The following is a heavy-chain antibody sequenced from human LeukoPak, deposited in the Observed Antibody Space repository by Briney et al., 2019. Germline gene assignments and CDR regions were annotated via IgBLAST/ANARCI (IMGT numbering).Heavy chain of an antibody. CDR3: AKGLLRFLEWLEQYWYFDL. CDR2: ISWDGGST. J-gene: IGHJ2*01. Sequence: PGGSLRLSCAASGFTFDDYAMHWVRQAPGKGLEWVSLISWDGGSTYYADSVKGRFTISRDNSENSLYLQMNSLRAEDTALYYCAKGLLRFLEWLEQYWYFDLWGRGTLVTVSS. CDR1: GFTFDDYA. D-gene: IGHD3-3*01. V-gene: IGHV3-43D*04.